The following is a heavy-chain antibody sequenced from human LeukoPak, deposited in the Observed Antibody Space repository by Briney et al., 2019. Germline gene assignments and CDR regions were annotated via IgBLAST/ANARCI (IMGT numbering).Heavy chain of an antibody. J-gene: IGHJ5*02. Sequence: PGGSLRLSCAASGFAFSTYSMNWVRQAPGKGLEWVSSISGSGTYTYYADSVEGRFTISRDNARNSLYLQMNSMRVEDTAVYYCARVGKAVAATDWFDPWGQGTLVTVSS. CDR3: ARVGKAVAATDWFDP. D-gene: IGHD6-19*01. V-gene: IGHV3-21*01. CDR2: ISGSGTYT. CDR1: GFAFSTYS.